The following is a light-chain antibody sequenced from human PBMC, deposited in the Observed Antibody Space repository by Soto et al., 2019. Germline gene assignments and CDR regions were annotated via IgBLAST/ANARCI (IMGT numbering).Light chain of an antibody. CDR3: QQYDTSIWAYT. V-gene: IGKV3-20*01. Sequence: EVVLTQSPVPLSLSPGEIATLSCRASQSVNSSYLAWYKQKPGKAPRLLIYGASSRATGIPDRFSGSGAGTDFTLTISRLEPEDFAVYYCQQYDTSIWAYTFGQGTKLEIK. CDR1: QSVNSSY. J-gene: IGKJ2*01. CDR2: GAS.